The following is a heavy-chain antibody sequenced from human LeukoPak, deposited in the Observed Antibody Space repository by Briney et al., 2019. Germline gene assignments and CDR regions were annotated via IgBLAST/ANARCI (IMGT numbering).Heavy chain of an antibody. V-gene: IGHV3-23*01. D-gene: IGHD4-23*01. Sequence: GGSLRLSCAASGFTFSSYAMSWVRQAPGKGLEWVSGISGSGGSTYDADSVKGRFTISRDYFKNTLYLQMNSLRAEDTAIYYCAKALGPTVGFFDYWGQGTLVTVSS. J-gene: IGHJ4*02. CDR3: AKALGPTVGFFDY. CDR1: GFTFSSYA. CDR2: ISGSGGST.